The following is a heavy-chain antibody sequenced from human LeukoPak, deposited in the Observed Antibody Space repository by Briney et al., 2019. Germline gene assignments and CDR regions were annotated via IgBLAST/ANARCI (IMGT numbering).Heavy chain of an antibody. J-gene: IGHJ4*02. CDR2: IYYSGST. CDR3: ARHGSSGYLYYFDY. V-gene: IGHV4-61*01. CDR1: GGSVSSGSYY. Sequence: SETLSLTCTVSGGSVSSGSYYWSWIRQPPGKGLEWTGYIYYSGSTNYNPSLKSRVTISVDTSKNQFSLKLSSVTAADTAVYYCARHGSSGYLYYFDYWGQGTLVTVSS. D-gene: IGHD3-22*01.